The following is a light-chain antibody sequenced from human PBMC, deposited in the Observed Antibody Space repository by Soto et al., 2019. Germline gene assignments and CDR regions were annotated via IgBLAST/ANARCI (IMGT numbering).Light chain of an antibody. V-gene: IGKV1-9*01. Sequence: IQLTQSPSSLSASVGHRVTITCRASQGISSYLAWYQQKPGKAPKLLIYAASTLQSGVPSRFSGSGSGTDFTLTISSLQPEVFATYYCQQLNSYPLTFGGGTKVDI. J-gene: IGKJ4*01. CDR2: AAS. CDR1: QGISSY. CDR3: QQLNSYPLT.